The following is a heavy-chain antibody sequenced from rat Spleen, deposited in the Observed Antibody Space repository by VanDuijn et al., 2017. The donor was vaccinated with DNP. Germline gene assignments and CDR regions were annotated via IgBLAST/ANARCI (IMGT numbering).Heavy chain of an antibody. Sequence: EVQLVESGGGLVQPGRSMKLSCAASGFTFSSFPMAWVRQAPTKGLEWVATISTSGGSTYYRDSVKGRFTISRDNAKSTLYLQMNSLRSEDTATYYCTKDAFDYWGQGVMVTVSS. CDR3: TKDAFDY. CDR2: ISTSGGST. CDR1: GFTFSSFP. J-gene: IGHJ2*01. V-gene: IGHV5-46*01.